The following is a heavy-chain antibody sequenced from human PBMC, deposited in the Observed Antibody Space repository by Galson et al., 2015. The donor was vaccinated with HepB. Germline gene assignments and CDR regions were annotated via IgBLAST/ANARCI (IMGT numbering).Heavy chain of an antibody. CDR3: ARAQLDYGDYWNNYYYYYMDV. Sequence: SLTCAVYGGSFSGYYWSWIRQPPGKGLEWIGEINHSGSTNYNPSLKSRVTISVDTSKNQFSLKLSSVTAADTAVYYCARAQLDYGDYWNNYYYYYMDVWGKGTTVTVSS. D-gene: IGHD4-17*01. CDR2: INHSGST. CDR1: GGSFSGYY. J-gene: IGHJ6*03. V-gene: IGHV4-34*01.